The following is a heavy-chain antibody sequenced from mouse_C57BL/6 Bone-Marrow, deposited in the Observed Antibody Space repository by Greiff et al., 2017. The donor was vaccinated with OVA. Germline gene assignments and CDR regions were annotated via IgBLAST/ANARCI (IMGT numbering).Heavy chain of an antibody. CDR3: ARSCTEIDGYFYAMDY. CDR2: LYPGSGNT. D-gene: IGHD2-3*01. V-gene: IGHV1-76*01. CDR1: GYTFTDYY. Sequence: QVQLKQSGAELVRPGASVKLSCKASGYTFTDYYINWVKQRPGQGLEWIARLYPGSGNTYYNEKFKGKATLTAEKSSSTAYMQLSSLTAEDSAVYFCARSCTEIDGYFYAMDYWGQGTSVTVAS. J-gene: IGHJ4*01.